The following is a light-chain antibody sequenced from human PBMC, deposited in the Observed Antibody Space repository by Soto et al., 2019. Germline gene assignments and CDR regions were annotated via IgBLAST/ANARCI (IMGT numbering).Light chain of an antibody. V-gene: IGKV3-20*01. CDR3: QQYGSSPRT. J-gene: IGKJ1*01. CDR1: QSVSSSY. CDR2: GAS. Sequence: EIVLTQSPGTLSLSPGERATLSCRASQSVSSSYLAWYQQKPGQAPGLLIHGASNRASGIPDRFSGSGSGTDFTLTISRLEPEDFAVYYCQQYGSSPRTFGQGTKVDIK.